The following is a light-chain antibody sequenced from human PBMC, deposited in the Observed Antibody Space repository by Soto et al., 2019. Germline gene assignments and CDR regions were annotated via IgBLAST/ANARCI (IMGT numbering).Light chain of an antibody. V-gene: IGKV1-39*01. Sequence: DIQMTQSPSSLSASVGDRVTITCRASQSITNYLNWYQQQPGKAPNLLIYAASSLQSGVPSRFSGSGSGTDFTLTISSLQPEDCATYYCQQSYSIPHTFGQGTKLKIK. CDR2: AAS. CDR3: QQSYSIPHT. J-gene: IGKJ2*01. CDR1: QSITNY.